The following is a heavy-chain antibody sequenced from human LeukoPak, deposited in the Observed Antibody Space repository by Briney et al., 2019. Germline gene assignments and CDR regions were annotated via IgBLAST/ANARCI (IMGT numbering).Heavy chain of an antibody. CDR1: GFTFSSYW. J-gene: IGHJ4*02. D-gene: IGHD3-22*01. CDR3: AREGAGYYDSSGYFDY. Sequence: GGSLRLSCAASGFTFSSYWMHWVRQAPGKGLVWVSRINSDGSSTSYAVSVKGRFTISRDNAKNTLYLQMNSLRAEDTAVYYCAREGAGYYDSSGYFDYWGQGTLVTVPS. V-gene: IGHV3-74*01. CDR2: INSDGSST.